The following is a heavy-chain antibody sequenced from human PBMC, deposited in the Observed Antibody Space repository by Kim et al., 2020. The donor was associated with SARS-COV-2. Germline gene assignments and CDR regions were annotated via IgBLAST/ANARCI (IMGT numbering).Heavy chain of an antibody. J-gene: IGHJ5*02. CDR2: ISAANDNT. V-gene: IGHV1-3*01. CDR1: GYTFTSYN. Sequence: ASVKVSCKASGYTFTSYNIHWVRQAPGQRLEWMGRISAANDNTKYSQNFQGRVIITSDTSAYTIYMELSSLTSEDTAVYYCAREPGGYGGNWFDPWGQGTLVTVSS. D-gene: IGHD2-8*02. CDR3: AREPGGYGGNWFDP.